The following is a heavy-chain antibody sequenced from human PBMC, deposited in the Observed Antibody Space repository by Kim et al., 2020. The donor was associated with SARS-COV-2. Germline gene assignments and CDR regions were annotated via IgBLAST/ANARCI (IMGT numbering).Heavy chain of an antibody. D-gene: IGHD6-19*01. CDR1: GYSFSNYG. CDR3: ARGGSGWYA. J-gene: IGHJ4*02. CDR2: INVKTGNP. Sequence: ASVKVSCKASGYSFSNYGMNWVRQAPGQGPEWMGWINVKTGNPTYAQGFAGRFVFSLDTSVSTAYLQISRLEAEDTAVYYCARGGSGWYAWGQGTLVTVS. V-gene: IGHV7-4-1*02.